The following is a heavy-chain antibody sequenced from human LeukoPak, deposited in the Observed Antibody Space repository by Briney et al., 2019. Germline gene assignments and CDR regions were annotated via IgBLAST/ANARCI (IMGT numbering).Heavy chain of an antibody. CDR2: IYYSGST. J-gene: IGHJ4*02. Sequence: SETLSLTCTVSGGSISSSSYYWSWIRQPPGKGLEWIGYIYYSGSTNYNPSLKSRVTISVDTSKNQFSLKLSSVTAADTAVYYCARSGGHIAAAGTGDYWGQGTLVTVSS. CDR3: ARSGGHIAAAGTGDY. CDR1: GGSISSSSYY. D-gene: IGHD6-13*01. V-gene: IGHV4-61*01.